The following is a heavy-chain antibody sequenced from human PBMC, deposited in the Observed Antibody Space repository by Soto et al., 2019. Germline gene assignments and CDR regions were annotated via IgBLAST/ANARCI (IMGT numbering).Heavy chain of an antibody. D-gene: IGHD3-22*01. J-gene: IGHJ6*02. Sequence: QVQLVQSGAEEKKPGASVKVSCKASGYTFTSYAMHWVRQAPGQRLEWMGWINAGNGNTKYSQKFQGRVTITRDTNARTAYMELGSRRSEDTAVYYCARYLEDYYDSRGSHGVGYYCGMDVGGQGRRVSVSS. CDR3: ARYLEDYYDSRGSHGVGYYCGMDV. V-gene: IGHV1-3*05. CDR2: INAGNGNT. CDR1: GYTFTSYA.